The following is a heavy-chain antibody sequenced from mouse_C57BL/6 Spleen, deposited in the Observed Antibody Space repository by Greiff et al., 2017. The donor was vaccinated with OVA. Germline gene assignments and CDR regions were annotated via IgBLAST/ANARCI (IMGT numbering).Heavy chain of an antibody. V-gene: IGHV5-16*01. D-gene: IGHD1-1*01. CDR3: ARDRGSSYDYAMDY. CDR1: GFTFSDYY. J-gene: IGHJ4*01. Sequence: EVMLVESEGGLVQPGSSMKLSCTASGFTFSDYYMAWVRQVPEKGLEWVANINYDGSSTYYLDSLKSRFIISRDNAKNILYLQMSSLKSEDTATYYCARDRGSSYDYAMDYWGQGTSVTVSS. CDR2: INYDGSST.